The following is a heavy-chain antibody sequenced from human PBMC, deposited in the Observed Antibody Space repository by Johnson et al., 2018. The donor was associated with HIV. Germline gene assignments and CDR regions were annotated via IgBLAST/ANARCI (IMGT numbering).Heavy chain of an antibody. J-gene: IGHJ3*02. CDR3: AKGFYDSSGTDSFHI. CDR2: ISYDGSNK. D-gene: IGHD3-22*01. CDR1: GFTFSSYG. V-gene: IGHV3-30*18. Sequence: QVQLVESGGGVVQPGRSLRLSCAASGFTFSSYGMHWVRQAPGKGLDWVAVISYDGSNKYYADSVKGRFTISRDNSKNTLYLQMNSLRAEDTAVYYCAKGFYDSSGTDSFHIWGQGTMVTVSS.